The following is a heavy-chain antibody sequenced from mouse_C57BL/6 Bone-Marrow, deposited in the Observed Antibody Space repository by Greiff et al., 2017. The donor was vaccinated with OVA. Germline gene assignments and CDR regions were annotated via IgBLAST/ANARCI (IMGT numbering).Heavy chain of an antibody. D-gene: IGHD2-2*01. CDR2: IDPENGDT. CDR1: GFNIKDDY. Sequence: EVKLVESGAELVRPGASVKLSCTASGFNIKDDYMHWVKQRPEQGLEWIGWIDPENGDTEYASKFQGKATITADTSSNTAYLQLSSLTSEDTAVYYCTPMVTYYFDYWGQGTTLTVSS. J-gene: IGHJ2*01. CDR3: TPMVTYYFDY. V-gene: IGHV14-4*01.